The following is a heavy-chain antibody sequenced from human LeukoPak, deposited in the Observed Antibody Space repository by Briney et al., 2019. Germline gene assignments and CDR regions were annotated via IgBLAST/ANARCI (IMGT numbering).Heavy chain of an antibody. CDR3: ARDQSVAVAGPSGYFDY. J-gene: IGHJ4*02. D-gene: IGHD6-19*01. V-gene: IGHV1-18*01. CDR1: GYTFTSYG. CDR2: ISAYNGNT. Sequence: GASVKVSCKASGYTFTSYGISWVRQAPGQGLEWMGWISAYNGNTNYAQKLQGRVTMTTDTSTSTAYMELRSLRSDDTAVYYCARDQSVAVAGPSGYFDYWGQGTLVTVSS.